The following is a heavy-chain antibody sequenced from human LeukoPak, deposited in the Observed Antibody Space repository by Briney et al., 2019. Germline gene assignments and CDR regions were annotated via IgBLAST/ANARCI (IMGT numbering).Heavy chain of an antibody. Sequence: SETLSLTCTVSGGSISSSSYYWGWIRQPPGKGLEWIGSIYYSGSTYYNPSPKGRVTISVDTSKNQFSLKLSSVTAADTAVYYCARFLVGAGPSRDYYYYMDVWGKGTTVTVSS. J-gene: IGHJ6*03. D-gene: IGHD2-15*01. CDR3: ARFLVGAGPSRDYYYYMDV. CDR1: GGSISSSSYY. V-gene: IGHV4-39*01. CDR2: IYYSGST.